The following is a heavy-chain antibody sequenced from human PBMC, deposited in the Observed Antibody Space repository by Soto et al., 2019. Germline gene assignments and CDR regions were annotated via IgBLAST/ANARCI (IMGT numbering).Heavy chain of an antibody. CDR2: IDPGDSYT. CDR3: ARLRRTFCSSTSCSYYFDY. D-gene: IGHD2-2*01. CDR1: GYSFIDYW. V-gene: IGHV5-10-1*01. Sequence: GESLKISCKGSGYSFIDYWISWVRQMPGKGLEWMGRIDPGDSYTNYSPSFQGHVTISADESISTAYLQWSSLEASDTAIYYCARLRRTFCSSTSCSYYFDYWGQRTLVTVSS. J-gene: IGHJ4*02.